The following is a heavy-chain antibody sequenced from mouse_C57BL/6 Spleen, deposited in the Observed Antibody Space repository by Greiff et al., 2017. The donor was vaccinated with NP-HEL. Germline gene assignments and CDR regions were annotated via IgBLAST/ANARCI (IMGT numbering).Heavy chain of an antibody. CDR1: GFTFSSYA. Sequence: EVKLVESGGGLVKPGGSLKLSCAASGFTFSSYAMSWVRQTPEKRLEWVATISDGGSYTYYPDNVKGRFTISRDNAKNNLYLQMSHLKSEDTAMYYCARDPPTVVAPYWYFDVWGTGTTVTVSS. CDR3: ARDPPTVVAPYWYFDV. J-gene: IGHJ1*03. CDR2: ISDGGSYT. V-gene: IGHV5-4*01. D-gene: IGHD1-1*01.